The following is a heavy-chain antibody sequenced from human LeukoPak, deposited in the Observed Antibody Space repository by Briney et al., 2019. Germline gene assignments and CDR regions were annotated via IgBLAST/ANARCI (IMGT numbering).Heavy chain of an antibody. CDR1: GYTFSGYY. CDR3: ARWDGYSSSPDY. CDR2: INPNSGDT. J-gene: IGHJ4*02. D-gene: IGHD6-13*01. V-gene: IGHV1-2*02. Sequence: ASVKVSCKASGYTFSGYYLHWVRQAPGQGLEWMGWINPNSGDTGYAQRFQGRVTMTRDTSIRTIYMESYMELTGLRFDDTALYYCARWDGYSSSPDYWGQGTLVTVSS.